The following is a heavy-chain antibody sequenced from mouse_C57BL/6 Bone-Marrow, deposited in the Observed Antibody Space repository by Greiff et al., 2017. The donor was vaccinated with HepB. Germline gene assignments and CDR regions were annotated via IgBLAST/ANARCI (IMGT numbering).Heavy chain of an antibody. CDR1: GYAFSSSW. CDR3: ARGGNDVDY. Sequence: QVQLKESGPELVKPGASVKLSCKASGYAFSSSWMNWVKQRPGKGLEWIGRIYPGDGDTNYNGKFKGKATLTAEKSSSTAYMQLSSLTSEDAAVYFCARGGNDVDYWGQGTTLTVSS. D-gene: IGHD2-3*01. J-gene: IGHJ2*01. V-gene: IGHV1-82*01. CDR2: IYPGDGDT.